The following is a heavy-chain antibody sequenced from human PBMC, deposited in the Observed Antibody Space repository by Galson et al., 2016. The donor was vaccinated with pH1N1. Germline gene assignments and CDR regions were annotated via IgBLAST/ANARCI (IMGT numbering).Heavy chain of an antibody. CDR3: ARAIGSRSAY. D-gene: IGHD3-16*02. J-gene: IGHJ4*02. Sequence: SLRLPCAASGFTFSDYYMDWVRQAPGKGLEWVGRSRNKAKSYTTEYAASVQGRFTISRDESKNSLYLQMNSLRDEDTALYYCARAIGSRSAYWGQGTLVTVSS. V-gene: IGHV3-72*01. CDR2: SRNKAKSYTT. CDR1: GFTFSDYY.